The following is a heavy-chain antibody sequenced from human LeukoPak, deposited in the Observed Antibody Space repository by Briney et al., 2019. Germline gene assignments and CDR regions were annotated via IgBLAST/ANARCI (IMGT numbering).Heavy chain of an antibody. V-gene: IGHV4-39*02. J-gene: IGHJ6*03. CDR3: ARHCTGDICAAYYFYYYMDV. Sequence: PSETLSLTCTVSGGSFSTCSYYWGWIRQPPGKGLEWIGSISESGRTYYNPSLKSRVIISVDTSKKHFSLNLSSVTAADTAVYYCARHCTGDICAAYYFYYYMDVWGKGTTVTVSS. D-gene: IGHD2-8*02. CDR2: ISESGRT. CDR1: GGSFSTCSYY.